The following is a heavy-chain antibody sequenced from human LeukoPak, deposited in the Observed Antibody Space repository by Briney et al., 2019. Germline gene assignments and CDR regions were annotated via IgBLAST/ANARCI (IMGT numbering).Heavy chain of an antibody. V-gene: IGHV4-30-4*01. CDR3: ARDRKYEDYGMDV. J-gene: IGHJ6*02. CDR1: GGSISSGDYY. Sequence: SETLSLTCTVSGGSISSGDYYWSWIRQPPGKGLEWIGYIYYSGSTYYNPSLKSRVTISVDTSKNQFSLKLSSVTAADTAVYYRARDRKYEDYGMDVWGQGTTVTVSS. D-gene: IGHD2-15*01. CDR2: IYYSGST.